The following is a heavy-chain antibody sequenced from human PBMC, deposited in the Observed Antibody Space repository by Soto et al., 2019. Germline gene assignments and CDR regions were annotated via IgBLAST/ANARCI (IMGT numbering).Heavy chain of an antibody. CDR3: AIRTGHTLYYYYGMDV. Sequence: SETLSLTCTVSGGSITSSSYYWGWIRQPPGKGLEWIGSIYYSGSTYYNPSLKSRVTISVDTSKNQFSLKLSSVTAADTAVYYCAIRTGHTLYYYYGMDVWAQGTTVPVSS. J-gene: IGHJ6*02. CDR1: GGSITSSSYY. V-gene: IGHV4-39*01. CDR2: IYYSGST. D-gene: IGHD3-9*01.